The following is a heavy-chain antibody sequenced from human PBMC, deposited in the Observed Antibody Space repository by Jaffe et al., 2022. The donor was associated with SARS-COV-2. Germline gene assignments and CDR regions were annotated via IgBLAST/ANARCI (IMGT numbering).Heavy chain of an antibody. D-gene: IGHD3-10*01. V-gene: IGHV3-7*01. CDR1: GFSFSSYW. J-gene: IGHJ6*02. CDR2: IKQDGSES. Sequence: EVHLVESGGGSVQPGGSLRLSCAASGFSFSSYWMSWVRQAPGKGLEWVANIKQDGSESYYVASVKGRFSISRDNAKNVLFLQLNSLRAEDTAVYYCARDRGLVYYYYFGMDVWGRGTAVTVSS. CDR3: ARDRGLVYYYYFGMDV.